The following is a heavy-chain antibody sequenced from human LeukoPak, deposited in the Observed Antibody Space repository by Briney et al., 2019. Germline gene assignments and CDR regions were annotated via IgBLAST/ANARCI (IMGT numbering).Heavy chain of an antibody. V-gene: IGHV4-59*08. D-gene: IGHD3-16*01. CDR1: GGSISSYY. CDR3: ARHGGVSGTYFPPHHYGMDV. Sequence: SETLSLTCTVSGGSISSYYWSWIRQPPGKGLEWIGYIYHSGSTYYNPSLKSRVTISVDTSKNQFSLRLSSVTAADTAVYYCARHGGVSGTYFPPHHYGMDVWGQGTTVTVSS. CDR2: IYHSGST. J-gene: IGHJ6*02.